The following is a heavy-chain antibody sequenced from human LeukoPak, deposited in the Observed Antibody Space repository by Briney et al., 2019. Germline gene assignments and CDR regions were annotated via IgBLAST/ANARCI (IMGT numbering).Heavy chain of an antibody. CDR3: ARHGQLWSYYYYYGMDV. CDR1: GGSISSGSCY. Sequence: PSETLSLTCTVSGGSISSGSCYWSWIRQPAGKGLEWIGRIYTSGSTNYNPSLKSRVTISVDTSKNQFSLKLSSVTAADTAVYYCARHGQLWSYYYYYGMDVWGQGTTVTVSS. CDR2: IYTSGST. V-gene: IGHV4-61*02. D-gene: IGHD5-18*01. J-gene: IGHJ6*02.